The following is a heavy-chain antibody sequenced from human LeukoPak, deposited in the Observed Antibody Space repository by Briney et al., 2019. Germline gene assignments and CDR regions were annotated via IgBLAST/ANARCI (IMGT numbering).Heavy chain of an antibody. V-gene: IGHV3-48*01. J-gene: IGHJ4*02. CDR2: ISSSSTI. CDR3: ARANHYDEGYYFDL. CDR1: GFTFSSYS. D-gene: IGHD3-22*01. Sequence: GGSLRLSCAASGFTFSSYSMNWVRQAPGKGLEWVSYISSSSTIYYADSVKGRFTISRDNAKNSLFLQMSSLRAEDTAVYYCARANHYDEGYYFDLWGQGTLVIVSS.